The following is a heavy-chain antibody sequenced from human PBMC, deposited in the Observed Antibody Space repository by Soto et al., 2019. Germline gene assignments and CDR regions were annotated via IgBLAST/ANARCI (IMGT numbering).Heavy chain of an antibody. J-gene: IGHJ4*02. CDR1: GFTFDGYA. CDR3: AREGSGYERGFDY. V-gene: IGHV3-9*01. CDR2: ISSNSRHI. D-gene: IGHD5-12*01. Sequence: EVQLVESGGGLVQPGRSLRLSCAASGFTFDGYAMHWVRQAPGKGLEWVSGISSNSRHIGDGDTVQGRFTISRGNAKNSLYLQMNSPTPEDRALYYCAREGSGYERGFDYWGQGTVVTVSS.